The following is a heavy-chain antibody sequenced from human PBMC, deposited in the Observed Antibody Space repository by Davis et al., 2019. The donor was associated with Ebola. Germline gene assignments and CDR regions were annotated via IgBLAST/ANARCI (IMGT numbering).Heavy chain of an antibody. CDR1: GFTLSNYA. J-gene: IGHJ6*02. CDR2: ISASGGST. CDR3: AKDGENYYDSNGYYGVGEDGMDV. Sequence: GESLKISCAASGFTLSNYAMNWVRQAPGKGLEWVSGISASGGSTYYADSVKGRFTISRDNFKNTLYLQMNSLRDEDTAVYYCAKDGENYYDSNGYYGVGEDGMDVWGQGTTVTVSS. V-gene: IGHV3-23*01. D-gene: IGHD3-22*01.